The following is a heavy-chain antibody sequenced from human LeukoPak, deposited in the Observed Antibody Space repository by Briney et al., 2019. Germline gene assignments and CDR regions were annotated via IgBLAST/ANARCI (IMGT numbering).Heavy chain of an antibody. J-gene: IGHJ4*02. CDR2: INPNSGGT. V-gene: IGHV1-2*02. CDR1: GYTFTGYY. Sequence: ASVKVSCKASGYTFTGYYMHWVRQAPGQGLEWMGWINPNSGGTNYAQKFQGRVTMTRDTSISTAYMELSRLRSDDTAVYYCARASLVISSVAARPRFLLYWGQGTLLTVSS. CDR3: ARASLVISSVAARPRFLLY. D-gene: IGHD6-6*01.